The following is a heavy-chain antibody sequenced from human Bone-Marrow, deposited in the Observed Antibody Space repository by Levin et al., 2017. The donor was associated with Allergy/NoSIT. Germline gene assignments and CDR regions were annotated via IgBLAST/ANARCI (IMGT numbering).Heavy chain of an antibody. Sequence: PGGSLRLSCTASGFTFSSYAMTWVRQAPGRGLEWVASVSFGDGATFYADSVKGRFTISRDDSTNTLFLQLSSLRAEDTALYFCAKAKVVMPGLLDCWGQGTLVTVSP. J-gene: IGHJ4*02. CDR3: AKAKVVMPGLLDC. CDR1: GFTFSSYA. V-gene: IGHV3-23*01. D-gene: IGHD3-22*01. CDR2: VSFGDGAT.